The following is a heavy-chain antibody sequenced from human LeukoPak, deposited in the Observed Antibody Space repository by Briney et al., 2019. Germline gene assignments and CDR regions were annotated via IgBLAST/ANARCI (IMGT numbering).Heavy chain of an antibody. J-gene: IGHJ4*02. V-gene: IGHV4-61*02. CDR3: ASGEKGSSSGSINY. CDR2: MYTSGST. D-gene: IGHD6-6*01. CDR1: GGSINSGTYY. Sequence: SETLSLTCTVSGGSINSGTYYWSWIRQPAGKGLEWIGRMYTSGSTNYNPSLESRVTISVDTSKNQFSLKLSSVTAADTAVYYCASGEKGSSSGSINYWGQGTLVTVSS.